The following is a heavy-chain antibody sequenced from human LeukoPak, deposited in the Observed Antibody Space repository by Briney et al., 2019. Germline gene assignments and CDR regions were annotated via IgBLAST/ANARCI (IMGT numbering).Heavy chain of an antibody. CDR1: GFTFTGYY. J-gene: IGHJ5*02. V-gene: IGHV1-2*02. CDR2: INPSSGGT. D-gene: IGHD3-16*01. Sequence: ASVKVSCKTSGFTFTGYYIHWVRQAAGQRPEWMGWINPSSGGTDYAQKFQGRVTLTRDTSISTAYMDLSRLTSNDTAVYYCARERPDTVMMMGRFDPWGQGTQVTVSS. CDR3: ARERPDTVMMMGRFDP.